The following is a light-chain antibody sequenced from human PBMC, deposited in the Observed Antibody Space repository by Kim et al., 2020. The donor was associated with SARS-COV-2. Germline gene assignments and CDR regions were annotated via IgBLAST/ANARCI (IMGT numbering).Light chain of an antibody. Sequence: SYELTQPPSVSVSPGQTASITCSGDKLGDKYACWYQQKPGQSPVLVIYQDSKRPSGIPERFSGSNSGNTATLTISGTQAMDEADHYCQAWDSSRGVFGGGTQLTVL. CDR1: KLGDKY. J-gene: IGLJ3*02. CDR2: QDS. V-gene: IGLV3-1*01. CDR3: QAWDSSRGV.